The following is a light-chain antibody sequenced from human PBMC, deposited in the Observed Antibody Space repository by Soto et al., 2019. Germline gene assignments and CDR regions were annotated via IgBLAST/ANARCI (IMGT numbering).Light chain of an antibody. CDR1: QSVSSY. CDR3: QQRSSWPWT. J-gene: IGKJ1*01. V-gene: IGKV3-11*01. CDR2: DAA. Sequence: EIVLTQSPATLSLSPGERATLSCRASQSVSSYLAWYQQKPGQAPRLLIYDAANRATGIPARIGGSGSGTDFTLTISSLEPEDFAVYYCQQRSSWPWTFGQGTTVDIK.